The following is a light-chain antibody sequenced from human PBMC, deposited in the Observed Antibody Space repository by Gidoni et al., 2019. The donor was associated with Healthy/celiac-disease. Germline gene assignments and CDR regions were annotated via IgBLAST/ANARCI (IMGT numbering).Light chain of an antibody. Sequence: EIVLTQSPGTLSLSPGERATLSCRASQRVSSSYLAWYQQKPGQAPRLLSYGASSRATGIPDRFSGSGSGTDFTLAISRLEPGDCAVYYCQQYGSSPRTFXQXTKLEIK. CDR1: QRVSSSY. CDR2: GAS. V-gene: IGKV3-20*01. CDR3: QQYGSSPRT. J-gene: IGKJ2*01.